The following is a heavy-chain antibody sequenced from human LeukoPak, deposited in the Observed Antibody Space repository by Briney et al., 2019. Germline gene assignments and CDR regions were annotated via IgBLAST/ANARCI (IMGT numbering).Heavy chain of an antibody. D-gene: IGHD3-22*01. CDR2: IYCSGST. CDR3: ARALGGSSGYYYWYFDL. Sequence: PSGTLSLTCTVSGGSISSYYWSWIRQPPGKGLEWIGYIYCSGSTNYNPSLKSRVTISVDTSKNQFSLKLSSVTAADTAVYYCARALGGSSGYYYWYFDLWGRGTLVTVSS. J-gene: IGHJ2*01. CDR1: GGSISSYY. V-gene: IGHV4-59*01.